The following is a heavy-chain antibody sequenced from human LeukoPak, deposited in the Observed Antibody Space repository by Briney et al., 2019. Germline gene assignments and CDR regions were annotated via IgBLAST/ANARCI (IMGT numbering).Heavy chain of an antibody. D-gene: IGHD3-22*01. CDR3: ARHDRSAWKGRFDY. J-gene: IGHJ4*02. CDR2: IYYSGST. Sequence: SETLSLTCTVSGGSISSYYWSWIRQPPGKGLEWIGYIYYSGSTNYNPSLKSRVTISVDTSKNQFSLKLSSVTAADTAVYYCARHDRSAWKGRFDYWGQGTLVTVSS. CDR1: GGSISSYY. V-gene: IGHV4-59*01.